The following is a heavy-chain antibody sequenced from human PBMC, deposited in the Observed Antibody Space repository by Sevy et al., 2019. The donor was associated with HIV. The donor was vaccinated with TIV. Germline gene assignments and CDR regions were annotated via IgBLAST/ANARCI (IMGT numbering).Heavy chain of an antibody. V-gene: IGHV3-30*03. J-gene: IGHJ4*02. CDR3: ARDSGYSINWYPAY. D-gene: IGHD6-13*01. Sequence: GGSLRLSCAASGFTFSSHGMHWVRQAPGKGLEWVAVISHDGSYKSYGDSVKGRFTISRDDSKNTLYLQMNSLRPEDTAVYYCARDSGYSINWYPAYWGQGTPVTVSS. CDR1: GFTFSSHG. CDR2: ISHDGSYK.